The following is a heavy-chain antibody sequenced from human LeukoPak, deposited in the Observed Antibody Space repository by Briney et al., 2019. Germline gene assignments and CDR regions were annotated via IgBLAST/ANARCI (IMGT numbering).Heavy chain of an antibody. CDR2: IYYISNT. J-gene: IGHJ4*02. V-gene: IGHV4-61*08. D-gene: IGHD1-26*01. CDR3: ARTQSQSGSYRYYFGY. CDR1: GASVGSSGYY. Sequence: SETLSLTCTVSGASVGSSGYYWSWIRQPPGGGLEWIGYIYYISNTNYNPSLKSRVTMSVDPSKNQFSLKLNSVTAADTAVYYCARTQSQSGSYRYYFGYWGQGTLVTVSS.